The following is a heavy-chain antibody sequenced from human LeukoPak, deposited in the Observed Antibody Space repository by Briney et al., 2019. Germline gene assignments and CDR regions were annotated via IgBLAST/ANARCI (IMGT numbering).Heavy chain of an antibody. J-gene: IGHJ4*02. CDR2: IIPILGIA. Sequence: SVKVSCKASGGTFSSYAISWVRQAPGQGLEWMGRIIPILGIANYAQKFQGRVTIPADKSTSTAYMELSSLRSEDTAVYYCARDGGYNPTPLRYWGQGTRVTVSS. CDR3: ARDGGYNPTPLRY. V-gene: IGHV1-69*04. D-gene: IGHD5-24*01. CDR1: GGTFSSYA.